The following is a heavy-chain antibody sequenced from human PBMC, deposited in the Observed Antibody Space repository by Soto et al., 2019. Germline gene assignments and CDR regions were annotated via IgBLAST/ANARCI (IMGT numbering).Heavy chain of an antibody. CDR1: GDSVSSNSAA. CDR2: TYYRSKWKT. J-gene: IGHJ3*02. V-gene: IGHV6-1*01. Sequence: QALSLTSAISGDSVSSNSAACNLVRQSPSRGLEWLGRTYYRSKWKTDYAVSVRGRITINPDTSKNQFSLQLNSVTPGDTAVYYCARGDVIDIWGRGTMVTVSS. CDR3: ARGDVIDI.